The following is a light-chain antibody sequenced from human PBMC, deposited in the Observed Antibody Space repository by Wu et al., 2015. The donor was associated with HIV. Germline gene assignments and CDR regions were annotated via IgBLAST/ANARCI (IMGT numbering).Light chain of an antibody. CDR1: QSVPSSY. CDR2: GAS. Sequence: EIVLTQSPGTLSLSPGERATLSCRASQSVPSSYLAWYQHKFGQAPRLLISGASSRATGIPDRFSGSGSGTDFTLTISGLQPEDFATYYCQQYSNTPPTFGGGTKVEDQT. V-gene: IGKV3-20*01. CDR3: QQYSNTPPT. J-gene: IGKJ4*01.